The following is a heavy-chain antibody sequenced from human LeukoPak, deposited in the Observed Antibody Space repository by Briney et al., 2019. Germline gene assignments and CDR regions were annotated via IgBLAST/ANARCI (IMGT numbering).Heavy chain of an antibody. CDR2: IIPILGIA. J-gene: IGHJ4*02. CDR3: ARSVVAATTYYFDY. V-gene: IGHV1-69*04. D-gene: IGHD2-15*01. Sequence: SVKVSCKASGGTFSSYAISWVRQAPGQGLEWMGRIIPILGIANYAQKFQGRVTITADKSTSTAYMELSSLRSEDTAVYYCARSVVAATTYYFDYWGQGALVTVSS. CDR1: GGTFSSYA.